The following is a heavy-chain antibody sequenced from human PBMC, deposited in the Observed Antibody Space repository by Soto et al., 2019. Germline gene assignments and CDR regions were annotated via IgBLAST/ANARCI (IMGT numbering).Heavy chain of an antibody. Sequence: SQTLSLTCAISGDSVSSNSAAWNWIRQSPSRGLEWLGRTYYRSKWYNDYAVSVKSRITINPDTSKNQFSLQLNSVTPEDTAVYYCARDPDLSSGWGGYGMDVWGQGTTVTVSS. CDR1: GDSVSSNSAA. CDR3: ARDPDLSSGWGGYGMDV. V-gene: IGHV6-1*01. CDR2: TYYRSKWYN. D-gene: IGHD6-19*01. J-gene: IGHJ6*02.